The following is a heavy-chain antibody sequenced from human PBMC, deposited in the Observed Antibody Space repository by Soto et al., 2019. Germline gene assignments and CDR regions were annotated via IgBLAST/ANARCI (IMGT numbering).Heavy chain of an antibody. CDR2: VYYSGST. V-gene: IGHV4-39*01. CDR3: ARHVKRTSVGRGGIDV. CDR1: GGSISSSSYY. D-gene: IGHD2-15*01. J-gene: IGHJ3*01. Sequence: SETLSLTCTVSGGSISSSSYYWGWIRQPPGKGLEWIGMVYYSGSTYYNPSLTSRVTIFVDASKSQFSLKLTSVTAADTAVYYCARHVKRTSVGRGGIDVWGQGTMVTVSS.